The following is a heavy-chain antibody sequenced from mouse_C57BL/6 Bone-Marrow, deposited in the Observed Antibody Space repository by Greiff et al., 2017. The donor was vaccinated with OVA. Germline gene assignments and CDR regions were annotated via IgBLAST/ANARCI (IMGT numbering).Heavy chain of an antibody. CDR1: GFNIKDYY. V-gene: IGHV14-2*01. Sequence: EVKLMESGAELVKPGASVKLSCTASGFNIKDYYMHWVKQRTEQGLEWIGRIDPEDGETKYAPKFQGKATITADTSSNTAYLQLSSLTSEDTAVYYCARVITTAYYYAMDYWGQGTSVTVSS. D-gene: IGHD2-4*01. CDR2: IDPEDGET. CDR3: ARVITTAYYYAMDY. J-gene: IGHJ4*01.